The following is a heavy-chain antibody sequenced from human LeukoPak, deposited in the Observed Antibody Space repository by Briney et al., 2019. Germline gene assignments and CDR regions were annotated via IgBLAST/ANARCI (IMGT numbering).Heavy chain of an antibody. CDR2: ISSSGSTI. CDR3: ARSPDGWFDP. CDR1: GFTFSSYE. D-gene: IGHD5-24*01. Sequence: GGSLRLSCAASGFTFSSYEMNWVRQAPGKGLEWVSYISSSGSTIYYADSVKGRFTISRDNAMNSLYLQMNSLRAEDTAVYYCARSPDGWFDPWGQGTLVTVSS. V-gene: IGHV3-48*03. J-gene: IGHJ5*02.